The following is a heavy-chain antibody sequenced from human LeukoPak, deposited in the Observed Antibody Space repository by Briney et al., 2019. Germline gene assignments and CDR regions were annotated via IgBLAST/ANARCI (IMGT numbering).Heavy chain of an antibody. CDR1: GGSSSGYY. J-gene: IGHJ3*02. CDR2: INHSGST. Sequence: SETLSLTCAVYGGSSSGYYWSWIRQPPGKGLEWIGEINHSGSTNYNPSLKSRVTISVDTSKNQFSLKLSSVTAADTAVYYCARSGGTSARVNAFDIWGQGTMVTVSS. D-gene: IGHD2-15*01. CDR3: ARSGGTSARVNAFDI. V-gene: IGHV4-34*01.